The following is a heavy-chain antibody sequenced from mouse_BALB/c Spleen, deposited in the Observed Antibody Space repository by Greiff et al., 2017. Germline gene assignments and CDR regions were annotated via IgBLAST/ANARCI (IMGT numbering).Heavy chain of an antibody. CDR3: ARLDYRYDEFAY. CDR1: GYSITSDYA. CDR2: ISYSGST. J-gene: IGHJ3*01. D-gene: IGHD2-14*01. V-gene: IGHV3-2*02. Sequence: EVKLMESGPGLVKPSQSLSLTCTVTGYSITSDYAWNWIRQFPGNKLEWMGYISYSGSTSYNPSLKSRISITRDTSKNQFFLQLNSVTTEDTATYYCARLDYRYDEFAYWGQGTLVTVSA.